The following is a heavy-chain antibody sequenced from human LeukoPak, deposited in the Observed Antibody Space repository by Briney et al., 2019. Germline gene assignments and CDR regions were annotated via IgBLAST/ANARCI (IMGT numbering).Heavy chain of an antibody. D-gene: IGHD3-10*01. Sequence: SETLSLTCTVSGGSISGHYWSWIRQPPGKGLEWIGYIYSSGTTNYNPSLKSRITMSVDTSKNQFSLKLSSVIAADTAVYYCARALVGVSLNYWGQGTLVTVSS. CDR3: ARALVGVSLNY. J-gene: IGHJ4*02. CDR2: IYSSGTT. V-gene: IGHV4-59*11. CDR1: GGSISGHY.